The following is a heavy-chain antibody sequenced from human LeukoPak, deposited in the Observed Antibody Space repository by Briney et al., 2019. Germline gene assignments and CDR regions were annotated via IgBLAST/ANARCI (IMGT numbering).Heavy chain of an antibody. CDR2: ISWNSGSI. J-gene: IGHJ3*02. V-gene: IGHV3-9*01. D-gene: IGHD3-3*01. CDR3: AKDTLDTIFPDAFDI. CDR1: GFTFDDYA. Sequence: GGSLRLSCAASGFTFDDYAMHWVRQAPGKGLEWVPGISWNSGSIGYADSVKGRFTISRDNAKNSLYLQMNSLRAEDTALYYCAKDTLDTIFPDAFDIWGQGTMVTVSS.